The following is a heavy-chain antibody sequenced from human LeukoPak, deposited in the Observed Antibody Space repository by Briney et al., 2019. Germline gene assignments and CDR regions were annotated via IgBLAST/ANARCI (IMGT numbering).Heavy chain of an antibody. V-gene: IGHV1-2*02. CDR2: INPNSGGT. CDR3: ARESTGRYYDSSGYYKTFDY. J-gene: IGHJ4*02. D-gene: IGHD3-22*01. CDR1: GYTFTGYY. Sequence: ASVKVSCKASGYTFTGYYMHWVRQAPGQGLEWMGWINPNSGGTNYAQKFQGRVTVTRDTSISTAYMELSRLRSDDTAVYYCARESTGRYYDSSGYYKTFDYWGQGTLVTVSS.